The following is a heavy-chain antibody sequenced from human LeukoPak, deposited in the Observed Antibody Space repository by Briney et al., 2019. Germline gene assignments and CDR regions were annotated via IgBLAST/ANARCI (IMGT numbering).Heavy chain of an antibody. V-gene: IGHV4-39*01. Sequence: SETLSLTCTVSGGSISSSSYYWGWIRQSPGKGLEWIGTIYYSGTTYYNPSFTSRVTISVDTSKNQFSLKLSSVTAADTAVYYCARGGHTYYYGSGSYYNFRVYSYWGQGTLVTVSS. CDR3: ARGGHTYYYGSGSYYNFRVYSY. D-gene: IGHD3-10*01. CDR2: IYYSGTT. J-gene: IGHJ4*02. CDR1: GGSISSSSYY.